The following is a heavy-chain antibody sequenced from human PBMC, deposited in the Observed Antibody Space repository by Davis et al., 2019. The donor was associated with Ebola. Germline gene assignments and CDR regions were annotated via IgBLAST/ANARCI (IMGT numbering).Heavy chain of an antibody. CDR1: GFTFSSYS. V-gene: IGHV3-48*04. Sequence: PSETLSLTCAASGFTFSSYSMNWVRQAPGKGLEWVSYISSSGSTIYYADSVKGRFTISRDNAKNSLYLQMNSLRAEDTAVYYCARESDSSRDHDAFDIWGQGTMVTVSS. CDR3: ARESDSSRDHDAFDI. D-gene: IGHD6-13*01. J-gene: IGHJ3*02. CDR2: ISSSGSTI.